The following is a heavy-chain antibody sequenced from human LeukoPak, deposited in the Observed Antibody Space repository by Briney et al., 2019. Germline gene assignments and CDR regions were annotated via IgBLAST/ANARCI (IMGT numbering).Heavy chain of an antibody. V-gene: IGHV3-21*05. CDR1: GFTLSSYE. D-gene: IGHD6-19*01. CDR2: ISSGSTYT. J-gene: IGHJ5*01. CDR3: ARVSSSSTNWFDS. Sequence: PGGSLRLSCAASGFTLSSYEMNWVRLAPGKGLEWISYISSGSTYTNYADSVKGRFTISRDNAKSSLYLQMNNLRAEDTAVYYCARVSSSSTNWFDSWGQGTLVTVSS.